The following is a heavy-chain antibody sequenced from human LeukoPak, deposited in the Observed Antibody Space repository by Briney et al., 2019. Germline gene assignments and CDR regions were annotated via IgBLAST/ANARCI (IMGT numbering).Heavy chain of an antibody. D-gene: IGHD7-27*01. J-gene: IGHJ4*02. Sequence: PGGSLRLSCAASGFTFSTYWMHWVRHAPGKGLVCVSRINSDGSGTTYADSVKGRFTISRDNAKNTLYLQMNSLRAEDTAVYYCARGGELGTLFDYWGQGTLVTVSS. V-gene: IGHV3-74*01. CDR3: ARGGELGTLFDY. CDR1: GFTFSTYW. CDR2: INSDGSGT.